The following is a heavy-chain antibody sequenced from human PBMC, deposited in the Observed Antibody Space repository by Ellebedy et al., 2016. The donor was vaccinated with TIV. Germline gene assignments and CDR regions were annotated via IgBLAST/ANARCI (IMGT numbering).Heavy chain of an antibody. CDR3: ARVVRPYYYDSSGSDRLDY. Sequence: GESLKISXAASGFTFSSYSMNWVRQAPGKGLEWVSSISSSSSYIYYADSVKGRFTISRDNAKNSLYLQMNSLRAEDTAVYYCARVVRPYYYDSSGSDRLDYWGQGTLVTVSS. CDR2: ISSSSSYI. V-gene: IGHV3-21*01. D-gene: IGHD3-22*01. CDR1: GFTFSSYS. J-gene: IGHJ4*02.